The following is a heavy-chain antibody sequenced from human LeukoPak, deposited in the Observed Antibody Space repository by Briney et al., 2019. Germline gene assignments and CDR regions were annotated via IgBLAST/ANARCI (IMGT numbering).Heavy chain of an antibody. CDR1: GGSISSSSYY. D-gene: IGHD3-16*01. Sequence: SETLSLTCTVSGGSISSSSYYWGWIRQPPGTGLEWIGSIYYSGSTYYNPSLKSRVTISVDTSKNQFSLKLSSVTAADTAVYYCAGGWGTDFDYWGQGTLVTVSS. J-gene: IGHJ4*02. V-gene: IGHV4-39*01. CDR2: IYYSGST. CDR3: AGGWGTDFDY.